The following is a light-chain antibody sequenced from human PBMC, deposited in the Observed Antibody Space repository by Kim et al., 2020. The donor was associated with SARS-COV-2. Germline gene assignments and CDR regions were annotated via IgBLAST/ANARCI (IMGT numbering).Light chain of an antibody. V-gene: IGKV3-15*01. J-gene: IGKJ2*01. CDR3: QHYNNWPYT. CDR1: QSVSSN. Sequence: SVSPGERASLSFRASQSVSSNYAWYQQKPGQAPRLLMYGASSRSTGISARFSRSVSGTELTLPISSLQSEDFAFYYCQHYNNWPYTFGQGTKLEI. CDR2: GAS.